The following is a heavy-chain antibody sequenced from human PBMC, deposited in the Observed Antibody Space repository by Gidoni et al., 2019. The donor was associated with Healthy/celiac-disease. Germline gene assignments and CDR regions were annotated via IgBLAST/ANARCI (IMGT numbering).Heavy chain of an antibody. CDR3: ARGSYRSSWYGVDAFDI. J-gene: IGHJ3*02. Sequence: QVQLQQCGAGLWKPSETRSLTCAVCGGSFSGYYWSWIRQPPGAGLEWIGEINHSGSTNYNPSLKSRVTISVATSKNQFSLKLSSVTAADTAVYYCARGSYRSSWYGVDAFDIWGQGTMVTVSS. V-gene: IGHV4-34*01. CDR2: INHSGST. CDR1: GGSFSGYY. D-gene: IGHD6-13*01.